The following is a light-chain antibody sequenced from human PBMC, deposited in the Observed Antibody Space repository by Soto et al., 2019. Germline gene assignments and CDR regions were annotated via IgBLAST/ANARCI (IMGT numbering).Light chain of an antibody. Sequence: EMVLTQSPATLSVSPGERATLSCRASQSVSSYLAWYQQKPGQAPRLLIYDVSNRATGIPARFSGSGSGKDFTLTISSLEPEDFAVYYCQQYGSSQWTFGQGTNVDIK. CDR3: QQYGSSQWT. V-gene: IGKV3-11*01. CDR1: QSVSSY. CDR2: DVS. J-gene: IGKJ1*01.